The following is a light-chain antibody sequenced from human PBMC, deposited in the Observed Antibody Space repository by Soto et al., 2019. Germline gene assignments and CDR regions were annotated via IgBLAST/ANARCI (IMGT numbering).Light chain of an antibody. CDR1: SSDVGGYNY. CDR2: DVS. J-gene: IGLJ3*02. V-gene: IGLV2-14*01. CDR3: SSYTSSSTSWV. Sequence: QSVLTQPASVSGSPGQSITISCTGTSSDVGGYNYVSWYQQHPGKAPKLMIYDVSNRPSGVSNRFSGSKSGNTASLTISGLQDEDEADYYCSSYTSSSTSWVFGGGTKLTVL.